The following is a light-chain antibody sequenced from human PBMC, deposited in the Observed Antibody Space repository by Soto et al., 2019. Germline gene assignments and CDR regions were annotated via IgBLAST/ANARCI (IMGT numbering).Light chain of an antibody. CDR2: GAS. CDR1: QSVSSN. J-gene: IGKJ1*01. Sequence: EIVMTQSPATLSVSPGDRATLSCRASQSVSSNLAWYQQRPGQAPRLLIYGASTRATGIPARFSGSGSGTEFTLTISSLQSEDFAVYYCQQYGSSGTFGQGTKVEIK. V-gene: IGKV3-15*01. CDR3: QQYGSSGT.